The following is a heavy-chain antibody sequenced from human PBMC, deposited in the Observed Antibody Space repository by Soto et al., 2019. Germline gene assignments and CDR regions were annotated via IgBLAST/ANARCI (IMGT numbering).Heavy chain of an antibody. J-gene: IGHJ4*02. V-gene: IGHV3-21*06. CDR3: ARESEDLTSNFDY. Sequence: RGSLRISFAASGFTFTRYSMNWVRQAPGKGLEWVSSIGSTTNYIYYGDSMKGRFTISRDNAKNSLYLEMNSLRAEDTAVYYCARESEDLTSNFDYWGQGTLVTVSS. CDR1: GFTFTRYS. CDR2: IGSTTNYI.